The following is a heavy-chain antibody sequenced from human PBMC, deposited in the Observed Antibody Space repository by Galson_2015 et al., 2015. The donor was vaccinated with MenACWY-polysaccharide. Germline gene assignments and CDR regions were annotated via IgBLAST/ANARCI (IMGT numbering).Heavy chain of an antibody. CDR1: GDSVSSHSAA. CDR3: ARTCPPYSRTWYECFDY. V-gene: IGHV6-1*01. J-gene: IGHJ4*02. D-gene: IGHD6-13*01. CDR2: TYYRSKWYH. Sequence: CAISGDSVSSHSAAWNWIRQSPSRGLEWLGRTYYRSKWYHDYPVSVKSRITINPDTSKNQFSLQLNSVTPDDTALYYCARTCPPYSRTWYECFDYWGQGTLVTVSS.